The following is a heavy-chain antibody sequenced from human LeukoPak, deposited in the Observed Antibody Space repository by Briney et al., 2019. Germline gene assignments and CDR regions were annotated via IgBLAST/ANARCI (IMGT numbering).Heavy chain of an antibody. J-gene: IGHJ3*02. CDR1: GGSISSGSYY. D-gene: IGHD3-16*02. V-gene: IGHV4-61*02. CDR2: IYTSGST. CDR3: AREGDYVWGGYRWRYDAFDI. Sequence: SETLSLTCTVSGGSISSGSYYWSWIRQPAGKGLEWIGRIYTSGSTNYNPSLKSRVTISVDTSKNQFSLKLSSVTAADTAVYYCAREGDYVWGGYRWRYDAFDIWGQGTMVTVSS.